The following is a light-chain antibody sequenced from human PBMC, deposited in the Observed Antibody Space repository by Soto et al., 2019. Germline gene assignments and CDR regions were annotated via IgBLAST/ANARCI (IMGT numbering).Light chain of an antibody. V-gene: IGKV3-15*01. CDR3: LQHNNYPRT. CDR2: GAS. CDR1: QSISDT. J-gene: IGKJ1*01. Sequence: EIVMTQSPATLSVSPGGIATLSFSASQSISDTLAWYQQKPGQAPRLLIYGASRRATGFPARFSGSGSGTDFTLTISSLQPEDFATYYCLQHNNYPRTFGQGTKVDIK.